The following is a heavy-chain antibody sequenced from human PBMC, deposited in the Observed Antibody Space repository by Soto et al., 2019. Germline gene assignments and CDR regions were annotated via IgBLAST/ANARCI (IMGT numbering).Heavy chain of an antibody. CDR1: GGSISSGDYY. D-gene: IGHD3-3*01. Sequence: QVQLQESGPGVVKPSQTLSLTCTVSGGSISSGDYYWSWIRQPPGKGLEWIAYIYYSGSTYYHPSLDSLVTISIDTSKNQFSLKLSSVTAADTAVYYCARVVYGNSKRFLARWFDPWGQGTLVTVSS. CDR3: ARVVYGNSKRFLARWFDP. V-gene: IGHV4-30-4*01. CDR2: IYYSGST. J-gene: IGHJ5*02.